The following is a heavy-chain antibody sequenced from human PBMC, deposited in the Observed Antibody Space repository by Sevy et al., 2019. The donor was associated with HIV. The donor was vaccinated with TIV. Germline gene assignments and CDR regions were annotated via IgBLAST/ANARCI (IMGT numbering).Heavy chain of an antibody. Sequence: ASVKVSCETSGYRFTDYYIHWVRQAPGQGLEWMGWINPNSDVTKSAKKFQDRVIMTKDTSISTVHMELRGLTFDDSAVYYCARDQEFCSTTTCYSGLDQWGHGSLVTVSS. CDR2: INPNSDVT. CDR3: ARDQEFCSTTTCYSGLDQ. CDR1: GYRFTDYY. D-gene: IGHD2-2*02. V-gene: IGHV1-2*02. J-gene: IGHJ4*01.